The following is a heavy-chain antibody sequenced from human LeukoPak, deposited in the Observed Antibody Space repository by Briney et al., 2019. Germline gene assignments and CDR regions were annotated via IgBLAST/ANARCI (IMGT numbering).Heavy chain of an antibody. V-gene: IGHV4-31*03. J-gene: IGHJ6*02. CDR2: IYYSGST. CDR3: ARVLRVVPAAGYYYYGMDV. Sequence: PSQTLSLTCTVSGGSISSGGYYWSWIRQHPGKGLEWIVYIYYSGSTYYNPSPKSRVTISVDTSKNQFSLKLSSVTAADTAVYYCARVLRVVPAAGYYYYGMDVWGQGTTVTVSS. CDR1: GGSISSGGYY. D-gene: IGHD2-2*01.